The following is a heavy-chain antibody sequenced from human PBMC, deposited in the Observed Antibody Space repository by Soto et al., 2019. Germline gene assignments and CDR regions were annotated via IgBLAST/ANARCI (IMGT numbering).Heavy chain of an antibody. V-gene: IGHV5-10-1*01. J-gene: IGHJ6*02. CDR2: IDPSDSYT. D-gene: IGHD1-1*01. CDR3: ATRRPQLYHYYYGMDV. CDR1: GYSSTSYW. Sequence: LKSSRKGSGYSSTSYWINWVRQMPGKGLERMGRIDPSDSYTTYSPSFQDHVTISADKSISTAYLQWSSLKASDTAMYYCATRRPQLYHYYYGMDVWGQETTVTVSS.